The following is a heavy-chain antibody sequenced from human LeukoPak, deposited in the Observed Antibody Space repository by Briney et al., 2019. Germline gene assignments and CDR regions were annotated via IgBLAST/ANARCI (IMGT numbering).Heavy chain of an antibody. D-gene: IGHD3-10*01. CDR3: ARSTGSGSYRGAFDP. J-gene: IGHJ5*02. V-gene: IGHV5-51*01. Sequence: ESLKISCKGSGYSFTNYWLGWVRQMPGKGLEWMGIIYPADSDTRYSPSFQGQVTISADKSISTAYLQWSSLKASDTAMYYCARSTGSGSYRGAFDPWGQGTLVTVSS. CDR2: IYPADSDT. CDR1: GYSFTNYW.